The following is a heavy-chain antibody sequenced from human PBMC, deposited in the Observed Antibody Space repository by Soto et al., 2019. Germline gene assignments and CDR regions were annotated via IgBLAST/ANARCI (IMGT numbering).Heavy chain of an antibody. J-gene: IGHJ4*02. CDR1: GGSISSSNHY. V-gene: IGHV4-39*01. Sequence: SETLYLTCTVSGGSISSSNHYWGWIRQPPGKGLEWVGNIYYSGSPFYNPSLKSRVTISVDTSKNQFSLKLSSVTAADTAVYYCARLYDFWSGYYGFDYWGQGTLVTVSS. CDR2: IYYSGSP. CDR3: ARLYDFWSGYYGFDY. D-gene: IGHD3-3*01.